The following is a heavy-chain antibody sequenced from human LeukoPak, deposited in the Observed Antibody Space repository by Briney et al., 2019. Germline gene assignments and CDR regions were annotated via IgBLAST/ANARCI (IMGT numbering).Heavy chain of an antibody. Sequence: GGSLRLSCAASGFTFSSYSMNWVRQAPGKGLEWVSYISSSSSTIYYADSVKGRFTISRDNAKNSLYLQMNSLRAEDTAVYYCARDKNYDILTGYYGWGAYYYFDYWGQGTLVTVSS. CDR1: GFTFSSYS. CDR3: ARDKNYDILTGYYGWGAYYYFDY. J-gene: IGHJ4*02. CDR2: ISSSSSTI. D-gene: IGHD3-9*01. V-gene: IGHV3-48*04.